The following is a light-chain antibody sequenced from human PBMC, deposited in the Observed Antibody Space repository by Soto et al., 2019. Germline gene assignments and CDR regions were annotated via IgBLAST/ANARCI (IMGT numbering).Light chain of an antibody. CDR2: GAS. Sequence: EIVMTQSTATLSVSPGERATLSCRASQSVSSNLAWYQQKPGQAPRLLIYGASSRATGIPDRFSGSGSGTDFTLTISSLQAEDVAVYYCQQYYSTPLTFGGGTKVDIK. CDR3: QQYYSTPLT. J-gene: IGKJ4*01. CDR1: QSVSSN. V-gene: IGKV3D-15*01.